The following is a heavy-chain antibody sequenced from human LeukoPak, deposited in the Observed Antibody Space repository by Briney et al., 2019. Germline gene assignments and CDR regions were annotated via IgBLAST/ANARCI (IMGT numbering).Heavy chain of an antibody. V-gene: IGHV3-11*01. J-gene: IGHJ4*02. Sequence: PGGSLRLSCAASGFTFSDYYMSWIRQAPGKGLEWVSYISSSGSTIYYADSVKGRFTISRDNAKNSLYLQMNSLRAEDTAVYYCARDRVSYYDSSGYFPNDYWGQGTLVNVSS. D-gene: IGHD3-22*01. CDR3: ARDRVSYYDSSGYFPNDY. CDR2: ISSSGSTI. CDR1: GFTFSDYY.